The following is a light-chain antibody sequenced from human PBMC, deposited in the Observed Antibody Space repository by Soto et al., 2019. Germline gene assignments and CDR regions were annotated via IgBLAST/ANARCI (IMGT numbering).Light chain of an antibody. V-gene: IGKV1-8*01. CDR2: AAS. Sequence: AIRMTQSPSSFSASTGDRVTITCRASQGISSYLAWYQQKPGKAPKLLIYAASTLQSGVPSRISGSGAATDFTLTISRLQSEDFATYYCQQYYSYPGTFGPGTKVDIK. J-gene: IGKJ3*01. CDR1: QGISSY. CDR3: QQYYSYPGT.